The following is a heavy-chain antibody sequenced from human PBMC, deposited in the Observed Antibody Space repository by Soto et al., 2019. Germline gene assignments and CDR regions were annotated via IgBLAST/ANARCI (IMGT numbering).Heavy chain of an antibody. V-gene: IGHV3-11*05. Sequence: QVQLVESGGGLVKPGGSLRLSCAASGFTFSDYYMSWIRQAPGKGLEWVSFISRSGTYTNYADSVKGRFTISRDNAKNALYLQMNSLGAEDTAVYYCARGATVFDYWGQGALVTVSS. CDR3: ARGATVFDY. CDR1: GFTFSDYY. CDR2: ISRSGTYT. D-gene: IGHD5-18*01. J-gene: IGHJ4*02.